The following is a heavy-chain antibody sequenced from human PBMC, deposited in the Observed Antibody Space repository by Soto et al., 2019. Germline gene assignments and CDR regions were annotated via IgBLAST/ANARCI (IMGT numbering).Heavy chain of an antibody. J-gene: IGHJ3*02. CDR2: IDYSGNT. CDR3: ARRLRQWLLGGAFDI. CDR1: GGSISSSSYN. D-gene: IGHD6-19*01. V-gene: IGHV4-39*01. Sequence: SETLSLTCTVSGGSISSSSYNWGWVRQPPGKGLEWIGSIDYSGNTYYNPSLKTRVTISVDASNHQFSLKLSSVTAADTAVYYCARRLRQWLLGGAFDIWGQGTMVTVSS.